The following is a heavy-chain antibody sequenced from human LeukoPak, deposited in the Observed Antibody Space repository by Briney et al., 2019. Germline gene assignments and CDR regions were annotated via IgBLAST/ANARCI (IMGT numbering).Heavy chain of an antibody. V-gene: IGHV1-2*02. Sequence: ASVKVSCKASRYTFTGYYVHWVRQAPGQGLEWMGWINPNSGGTNYAQKFQDRVTMTRDTSSSTAYMELSSLRSDDTAIYYCARDWPAYTSSKFDYWGQGTLVTVSS. J-gene: IGHJ4*02. D-gene: IGHD6-13*01. CDR3: ARDWPAYTSSKFDY. CDR2: INPNSGGT. CDR1: RYTFTGYY.